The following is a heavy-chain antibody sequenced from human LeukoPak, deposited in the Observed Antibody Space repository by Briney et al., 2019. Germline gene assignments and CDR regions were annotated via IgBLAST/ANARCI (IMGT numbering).Heavy chain of an antibody. CDR1: GFIFSNYD. V-gene: IGHV3-23*01. CDR3: ARGDNGGFDY. J-gene: IGHJ4*02. D-gene: IGHD2-8*01. CDR2: ISGGRT. Sequence: SGGSLRLSCAASGFIFSNYDMSWVRHGPGKGLEWVSSISGGRTYFADSVKGRFTLSRDNSKDMLYLQMNYLRPEDTAVYYCARGDNGGFDYWGQGTLVTVSS.